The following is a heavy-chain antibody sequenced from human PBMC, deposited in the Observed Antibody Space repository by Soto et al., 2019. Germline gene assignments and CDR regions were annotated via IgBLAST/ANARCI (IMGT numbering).Heavy chain of an antibody. J-gene: IGHJ4*02. CDR1: GGSITSGDYY. CDR2: IYYSGST. D-gene: IGHD3-3*01. CDR3: ARLSPPTADYDFWHGYYTHDY. V-gene: IGHV4-30-4*01. Sequence: QVQLQESGPGLVKPSQTLSLTCTVSGGSITSGDYYWSWIRQPPGKGLEWIGYIYYSGSTYYNPSLRGRVTISVDTYKHQFPRKLYSVTAADTAVYYCARLSPPTADYDFWHGYYTHDYWGQGTLVTVSS.